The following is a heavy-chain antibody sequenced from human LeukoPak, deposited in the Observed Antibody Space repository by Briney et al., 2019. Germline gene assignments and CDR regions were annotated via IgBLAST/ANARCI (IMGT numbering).Heavy chain of an antibody. CDR3: ARGEDADVVVVPAALDY. CDR1: GYTFTSYG. Sequence: ASVKVSCKASGYTFTSYGISWVRQAPGQGLEWMGWISAYNGNTNYAQKLQGRVTMTTDTSTSTAYMELRSLRSDDTAVYYCARGEDADVVVVPAALDYWGQGTLVTVSS. CDR2: ISAYNGNT. D-gene: IGHD2-2*01. V-gene: IGHV1-18*01. J-gene: IGHJ4*02.